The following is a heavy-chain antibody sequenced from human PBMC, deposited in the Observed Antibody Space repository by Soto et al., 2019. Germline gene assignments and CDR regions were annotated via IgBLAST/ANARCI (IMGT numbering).Heavy chain of an antibody. V-gene: IGHV3-74*01. CDR3: ATVATHSYNWVDP. CDR2: INADGTTT. CDR1: GFTFSTYW. J-gene: IGHJ5*02. Sequence: EVHLVESGGGLVQPGGSLRLSCAASGFTFSTYWMHWVRQAPGKGLVWVSRINADGTTTTYADSVKGRFTISRDNAKNTLYLKMNSLRAEDTAVYFCATVATHSYNWVDPWGQGTLVTISS. D-gene: IGHD3-3*02.